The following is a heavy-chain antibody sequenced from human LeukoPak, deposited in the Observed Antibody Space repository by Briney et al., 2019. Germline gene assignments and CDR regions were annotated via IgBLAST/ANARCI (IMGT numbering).Heavy chain of an antibody. V-gene: IGHV3-23*01. Sequence: GVSLRLSCAASGFTFSSYAMSWVRQAPGKGLEWVSAISGGGRSTYYADSVKGRFTISRDNAKNSLYLQMNSLRDDDTAVYYCARAPNIGWSWVDYWGQGTLVTVSS. CDR1: GFTFSSYA. CDR3: ARAPNIGWSWVDY. CDR2: ISGGGRST. D-gene: IGHD6-19*01. J-gene: IGHJ4*02.